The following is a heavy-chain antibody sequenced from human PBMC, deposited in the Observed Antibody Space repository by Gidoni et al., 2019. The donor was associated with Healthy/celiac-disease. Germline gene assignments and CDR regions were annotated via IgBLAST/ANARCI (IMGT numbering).Heavy chain of an antibody. D-gene: IGHD2-2*01. CDR2: IYHSGST. CDR1: GYSISSGYY. J-gene: IGHJ6*02. V-gene: IGHV4-38-2*02. Sequence: QVQLQESGPGLVKPSETLSLTCTVSGYSISSGYYWGWIRQPPGKGLEWIGSIYHSGSTYYNPSLKSRVTISVDTSKNQFSLKLSSVTAADTAVYYCASSVVPAAIYYYGMDVWGQGTTVTVSS. CDR3: ASSVVPAAIYYYGMDV.